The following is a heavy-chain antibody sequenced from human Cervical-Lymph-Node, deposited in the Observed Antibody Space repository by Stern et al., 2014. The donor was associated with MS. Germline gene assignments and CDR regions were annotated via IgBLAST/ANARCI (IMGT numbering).Heavy chain of an antibody. CDR3: AREVSSGSYQGWFDP. D-gene: IGHD1-26*01. J-gene: IGHJ5*02. Sequence: QVQLGQSGAEVKKPGASVKVSCKASGYTFTSYYMHWVRQAPGQGLEWMGIINPSGGSTSYAQKFQGRVTMTRDTSTSTVYMELSSLRSEDTAVYYCAREVSSGSYQGWFDPWGQGTLVAVSS. V-gene: IGHV1-46*01. CDR2: INPSGGST. CDR1: GYTFTSYY.